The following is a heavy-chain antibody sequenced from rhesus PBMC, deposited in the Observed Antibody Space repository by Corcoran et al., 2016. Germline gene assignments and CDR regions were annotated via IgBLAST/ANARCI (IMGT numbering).Heavy chain of an antibody. CDR3: ARSTIQLQLWVDY. V-gene: IGHV2-1*01. D-gene: IGHD5-12*01. CDR2: INLDDDK. J-gene: IGHJ4*01. Sequence: QVTLKESGPALVKPTQTLTLTCTFSGFSLSTSGLGVGWLRQPPGKTLEWLAHINLDDDKRYSKSLKSRLTISKDNSKNQVVLTMTNMDPVDTATYYCARSTIQLQLWVDYWGQGVLVTVSS. CDR1: GFSLSTSGLG.